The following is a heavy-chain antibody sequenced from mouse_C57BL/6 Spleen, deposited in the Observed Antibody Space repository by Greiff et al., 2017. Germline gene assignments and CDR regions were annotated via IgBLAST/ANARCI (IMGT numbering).Heavy chain of an antibody. J-gene: IGHJ4*01. Sequence: QVHVKQPGAELVMPGASVKLSCKASGYTFTSYWMHWVKQRPGQGLEWIGEIDPSDSYTNYNQKFKGKSTLTVDKSSSTAYMQLSSLTSEDSAVYYCARMGGDAMDYWGQGTSVTVSS. D-gene: IGHD2-3*01. V-gene: IGHV1-69*01. CDR2: IDPSDSYT. CDR1: GYTFTSYW. CDR3: ARMGGDAMDY.